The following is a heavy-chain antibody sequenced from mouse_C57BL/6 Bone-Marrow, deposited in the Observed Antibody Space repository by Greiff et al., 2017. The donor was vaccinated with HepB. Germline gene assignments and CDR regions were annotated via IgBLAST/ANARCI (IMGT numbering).Heavy chain of an antibody. D-gene: IGHD1-1*01. CDR1: GFTFSSYA. Sequence: EVNVVESGEGLVKPGGSLKLSCAASGFTFSSYAMSWVRQTPEKRLEWVAYISSGGDYIYYADTVKGRFTISRDNARNTLYLQMSSLKSEDTAMYYCTRATVVATYYAMDYWGQGTSVTVSS. J-gene: IGHJ4*01. V-gene: IGHV5-9-1*02. CDR2: ISSGGDYI. CDR3: TRATVVATYYAMDY.